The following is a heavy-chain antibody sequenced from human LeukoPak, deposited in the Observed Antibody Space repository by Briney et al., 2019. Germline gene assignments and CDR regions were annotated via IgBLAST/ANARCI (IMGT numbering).Heavy chain of an antibody. D-gene: IGHD5-18*01. CDR3: ARGPPGYSYGDTFDY. J-gene: IGHJ4*02. V-gene: IGHV3-13*01. CDR2: ICTAGDT. CDR1: GFTFSSYD. Sequence: TGGPLRLSCAASGFTFSSYDMHWVRHATGKGLEWVSAICTAGDTYYPGSVKGRFTISRENAKNSLYLQMNSLRAGDTAVYYCARGPPGYSYGDTFDYWGQGTLVTVSS.